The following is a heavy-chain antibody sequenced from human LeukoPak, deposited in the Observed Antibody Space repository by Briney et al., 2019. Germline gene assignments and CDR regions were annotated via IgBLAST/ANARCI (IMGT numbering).Heavy chain of an antibody. J-gene: IGHJ6*02. Sequence: GGSLRLSCAASGFTFSSYAMSWVRQAPGKGLEWVSAISGSGGSTYYADSVKGRFTISRDNSKNTLYLQMNSLRAEDTAVYYCAKVGFLEWLSNYYGMDVWGQGTTVTVSS. CDR2: ISGSGGST. D-gene: IGHD3-3*01. CDR3: AKVGFLEWLSNYYGMDV. CDR1: GFTFSSYA. V-gene: IGHV3-23*01.